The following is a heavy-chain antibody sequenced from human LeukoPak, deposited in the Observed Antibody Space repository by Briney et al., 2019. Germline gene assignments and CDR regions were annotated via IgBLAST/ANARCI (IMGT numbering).Heavy chain of an antibody. Sequence: GGSLRLSCAASGFTSSSYAMYWVRQTPGKGLEWVAVISYDGSNEHHADSVKGRFTISRDNSKNTLYLQMNSLRADDTAVYFCARGAPPDYWGQGTLVTVSS. J-gene: IGHJ4*02. V-gene: IGHV3-30-3*01. CDR1: GFTSSSYA. CDR2: ISYDGSNE. CDR3: ARGAPPDY.